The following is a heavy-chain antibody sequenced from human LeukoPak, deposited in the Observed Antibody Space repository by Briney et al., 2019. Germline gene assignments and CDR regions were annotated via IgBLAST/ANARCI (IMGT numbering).Heavy chain of an antibody. CDR3: AKSRLPYDSPKYYFDY. D-gene: IGHD3-22*01. V-gene: IGHV3-30*02. Sequence: PGGSLRLSCAASGFTFSSYGMHWVRQAPGKGLEWVAVIWYDGSNKYDADSVKGRFTISRDNSKNTLYLQMNSLRAEDTAVYYCAKSRLPYDSPKYYFDYWGQGTLVTVSS. J-gene: IGHJ4*02. CDR2: IWYDGSNK. CDR1: GFTFSSYG.